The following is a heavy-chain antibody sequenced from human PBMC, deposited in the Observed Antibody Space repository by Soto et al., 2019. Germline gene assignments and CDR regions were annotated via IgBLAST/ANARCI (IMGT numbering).Heavy chain of an antibody. J-gene: IGHJ4*02. CDR3: ARDNPNYYDSSGYIDY. V-gene: IGHV3-33*01. CDR2: IWYDGSNK. CDR1: GFTFSSYG. Sequence: GGSLRLSCAASGFTFSSYGMHWVRQAPGKGLEWVAVIWYDGSNKYYADSVKGRFTISRDNSKNTLYLQMNSLRAEDTAVYYCARDNPNYYDSSGYIDYWVQGTLVTV. D-gene: IGHD3-22*01.